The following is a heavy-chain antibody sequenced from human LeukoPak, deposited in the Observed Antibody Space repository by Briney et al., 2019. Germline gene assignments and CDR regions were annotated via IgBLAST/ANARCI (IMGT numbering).Heavy chain of an antibody. D-gene: IGHD4-11*01. Sequence: GASVKVSCKASGYTFTSYGISWVRQAPGQGLEWMGWISAYNGNTNYAQKLQGRVTMTTDTSTSTAYMELRSLRSDDTAVYYCARTGTVTLYYYYGVDVWGQGTTVTVSS. CDR2: ISAYNGNT. CDR1: GYTFTSYG. CDR3: ARTGTVTLYYYYGVDV. V-gene: IGHV1-18*01. J-gene: IGHJ6*02.